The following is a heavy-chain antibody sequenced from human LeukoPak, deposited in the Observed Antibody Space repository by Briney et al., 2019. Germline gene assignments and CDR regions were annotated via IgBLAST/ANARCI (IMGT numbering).Heavy chain of an antibody. CDR3: ARAFSSFWPIDY. Sequence: GGSLRLSCAASGFTFDDYGMSWVRHAPGKGLEWVSGINWNGGSAGYADSVKGRFTISRDNAKNSLYLQMNSLRAEDTALYYCARAFSSFWPIDYWGQGTLVTVSS. CDR2: INWNGGSA. V-gene: IGHV3-20*04. J-gene: IGHJ4*02. D-gene: IGHD6-6*01. CDR1: GFTFDDYG.